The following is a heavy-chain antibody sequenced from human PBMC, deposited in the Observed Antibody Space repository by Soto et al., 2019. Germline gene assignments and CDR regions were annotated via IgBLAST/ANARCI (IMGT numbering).Heavy chain of an antibody. CDR2: IIPIFGTA. V-gene: IGHV1-69*06. J-gene: IGHJ6*02. D-gene: IGHD2-2*01. CDR1: GGTLSSYA. CDR3: ARGDRYCSSTSCSYYYYGMDV. Sequence: SLKVSCEASGGTLSSYAISWVRQAPGQGLEWMGGIIPIFGTANYAQKFQGRVTITADKSTSTAYMELSSLRSEDTAVYYCARGDRYCSSTSCSYYYYGMDVWGQGTTVTASS.